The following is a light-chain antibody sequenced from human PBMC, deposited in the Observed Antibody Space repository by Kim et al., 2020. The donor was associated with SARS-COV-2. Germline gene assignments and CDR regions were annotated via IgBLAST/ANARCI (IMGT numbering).Light chain of an antibody. CDR1: TLVDKY. V-gene: IGLV3-1*01. CDR3: QAWDSSTVV. J-gene: IGLJ2*01. Sequence: SYELTQPPSVSVSPGQTASITCSGDTLVDKYVCWHQQKPGQSPVLVIYQDNKRPSGIPERFSGSNSGNTATLTISGTQAMDEADYYCQAWDSSTVVFGGG. CDR2: QDN.